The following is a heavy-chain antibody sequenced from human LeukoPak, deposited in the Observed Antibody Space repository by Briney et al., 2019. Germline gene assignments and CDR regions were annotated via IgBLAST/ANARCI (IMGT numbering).Heavy chain of an antibody. D-gene: IGHD3-9*01. CDR3: ARNYYDILTGDNWFDP. CDR2: IYYSGST. CDR1: GGSISSGDCY. V-gene: IGHV4-30-4*01. Sequence: SETLSLTCTVSGGSISSGDCYWSWIRQPPGKGLEWIGYIYYSGSTYYNPSLKSRVTISVDTSKNQFSLKLSSVTAADTAVYYCARNYYDILTGDNWFDPWGQGTLVTVSS. J-gene: IGHJ5*02.